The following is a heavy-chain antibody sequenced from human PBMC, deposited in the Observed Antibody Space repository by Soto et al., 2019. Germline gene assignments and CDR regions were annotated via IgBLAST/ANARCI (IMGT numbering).Heavy chain of an antibody. CDR2: INPGGVST. CDR1: GYTFTTYY. D-gene: IGHD4-17*01. J-gene: IGHJ2*01. V-gene: IGHV1-46*01. Sequence: QVQLVQSGAEVKKPGASVEVSCKASGYTFTTYYIHWVRHAPGQGLEWMGVINPGGVSTKNAQKIPDRVTMTCYTSTSTVSMDLSSLRSEDTAVYFCARGGNGDNVGYWYFDLWGSGTQVTVSP. CDR3: ARGGNGDNVGYWYFDL.